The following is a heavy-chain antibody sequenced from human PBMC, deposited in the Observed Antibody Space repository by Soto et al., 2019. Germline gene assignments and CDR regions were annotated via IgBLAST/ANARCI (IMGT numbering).Heavy chain of an antibody. D-gene: IGHD2-8*01. CDR1: GFTFSSYG. V-gene: IGHV3-33*08. CDR2: IWYDGSNK. J-gene: IGHJ3*02. Sequence: GGSLRLSCAASGFTFSSYGMHWVRQAPGKGLEWVAVIWYDGSNKYYADSVKGRFTISRDNSKNTLYLQMNSLRAEDTAVYYCARDGCTNGVCYTFDIWGQGTMVTVSS. CDR3: ARDGCTNGVCYTFDI.